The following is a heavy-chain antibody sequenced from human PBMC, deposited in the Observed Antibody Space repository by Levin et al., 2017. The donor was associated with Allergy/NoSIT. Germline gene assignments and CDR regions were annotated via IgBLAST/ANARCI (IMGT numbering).Heavy chain of an antibody. CDR1: GFTFRTYA. CDR2: ISGSGATT. CDR3: AKSTLWDSVCNDY. D-gene: IGHD2-15*01. J-gene: IGHJ4*02. V-gene: IGHV3-23*01. Sequence: GGSLRLSCAASGFTFRTYAMSWVRQAPGKGLEFVSSISGSGATTYYADSMKGRFSISRDNSKNTLYLQMNSLTAEDTALYYCAKSTLWDSVCNDYWGQGTLVTVSS.